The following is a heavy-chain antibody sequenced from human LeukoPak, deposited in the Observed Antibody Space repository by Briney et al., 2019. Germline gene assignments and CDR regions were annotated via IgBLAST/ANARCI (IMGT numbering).Heavy chain of an antibody. D-gene: IGHD4-11*01. CDR2: INPSGGST. J-gene: IGHJ4*02. V-gene: IGHV1-46*01. CDR3: ARFDYRSFCVDY. Sequence: GASVKVSCKASGYTFTSYDINWVRQAPGQGLEWMGIINPSGGSTSYAQKFQGRVTMTRDMSTSTVYMELSSLRSEDTAVYYCARFDYRSFCVDYWGQGTLVTVSS. CDR1: GYTFTSYD.